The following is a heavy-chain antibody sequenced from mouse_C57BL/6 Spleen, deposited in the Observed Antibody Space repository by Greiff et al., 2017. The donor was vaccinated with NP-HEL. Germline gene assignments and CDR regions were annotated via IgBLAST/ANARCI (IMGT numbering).Heavy chain of an antibody. CDR3: ARRDYGSSYEAWFAY. J-gene: IGHJ3*01. V-gene: IGHV1-61*01. CDR2: IYPSDSET. Sequence: QVHVKQPGAELVRPGSSVKLSCKASGYTFTSYWMDWVKQRPGQGLEWIGNIYPSDSETHYNQKFKDKATLTVDKSSSTAYMQLSSLTSEDSAVYYCARRDYGSSYEAWFAYWGQGTLVTVSA. CDR1: GYTFTSYW. D-gene: IGHD1-1*01.